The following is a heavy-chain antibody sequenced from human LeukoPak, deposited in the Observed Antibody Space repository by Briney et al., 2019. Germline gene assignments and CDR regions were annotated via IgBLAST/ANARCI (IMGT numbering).Heavy chain of an antibody. CDR1: GFTFTSAW. V-gene: IGHV3-30*03. CDR2: ISYDGSNK. CDR3: ARELEVLRFLEWFPTGY. Sequence: GGSLKLSCAASGFTFTSAWMNWVRQAPGKGLEWVAVISYDGSNKYYADSVKGRFTISRDNSKNTLYLQMNSLRAEDTAVYYCARELEVLRFLEWFPTGYWGQGTLVTVSS. J-gene: IGHJ4*02. D-gene: IGHD3-3*01.